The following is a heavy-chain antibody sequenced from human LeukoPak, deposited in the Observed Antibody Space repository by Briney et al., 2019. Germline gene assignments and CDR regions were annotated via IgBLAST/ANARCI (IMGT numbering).Heavy chain of an antibody. CDR2: IYHSGST. D-gene: IGHD2-2*01. V-gene: IGHV4-59*01. CDR1: GGSISSYY. Sequence: SETLSLXCTVSGGSISSYYWSWIRQPPGKGLEWIGYIYHSGSTNYNPSLESRVTISVDTSKNQFSLKLSSVTAADTAVYYCARGEYQLLRDYYFDYWGQGTLVTVSS. CDR3: ARGEYQLLRDYYFDY. J-gene: IGHJ4*02.